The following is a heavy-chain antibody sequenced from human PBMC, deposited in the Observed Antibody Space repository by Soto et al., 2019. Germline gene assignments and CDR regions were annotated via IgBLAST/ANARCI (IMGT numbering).Heavy chain of an antibody. CDR1: GFTFDDYT. V-gene: IGHV3-43*01. Sequence: GGSLRLSCAASGFTFDDYTMHWVRQAPGKGLEWVSLISWDGGSTYYADSVKGRFTISRDNSKNSLYLQMNSLRTEDTALYYCATSPMTWGYYYYGMDVWGQGTTVTVSS. J-gene: IGHJ6*02. CDR2: ISWDGGST. D-gene: IGHD3-16*01. CDR3: ATSPMTWGYYYYGMDV.